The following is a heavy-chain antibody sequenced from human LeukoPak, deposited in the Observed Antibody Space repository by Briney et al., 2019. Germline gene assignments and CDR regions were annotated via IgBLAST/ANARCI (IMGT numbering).Heavy chain of an antibody. CDR1: GYTFTGYY. CDR2: INPNTGST. V-gene: IGHV1-2*06. CDR3: ARGEDSAN. J-gene: IGHJ4*02. Sequence: ASVKVSCKASGYTFTGYYMHWVRQAPGQGLEWMGRINPNTGSTNYPQRFQGRVTLTRDNYIDTAYMELKRLRSDDTAMYYCARGEDSANWGQGTLVIVSS. D-gene: IGHD4-11*01.